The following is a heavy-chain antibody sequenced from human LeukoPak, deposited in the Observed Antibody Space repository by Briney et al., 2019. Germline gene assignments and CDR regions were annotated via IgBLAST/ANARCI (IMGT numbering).Heavy chain of an antibody. V-gene: IGHV3-30*02. Sequence: GGSLRLSCAASGFTFSSYGMHWVRQAPGKGLEWVAFIRYDGSNKYYADSVKGRFTISGDNSKNTLYLQMNSLRAEDTAVYYCAKDLDCSSTSCYPYWGQGTLVTVSS. CDR2: IRYDGSNK. CDR1: GFTFSSYG. D-gene: IGHD2-2*01. CDR3: AKDLDCSSTSCYPY. J-gene: IGHJ4*02.